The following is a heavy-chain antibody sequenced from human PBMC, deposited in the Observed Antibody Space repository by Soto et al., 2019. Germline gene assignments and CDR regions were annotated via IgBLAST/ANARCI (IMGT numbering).Heavy chain of an antibody. J-gene: IGHJ4*02. CDR1: GGSISSYY. D-gene: IGHD6-19*01. Sequence: SETLSLTCTVSGGSISSYYWSWIRQPPGKGLEWIGYIYYSGSTNYNPSLKSRVTISVDTSKNQFSLKLSSVTAADTAVYYCERLSGYSSGPALDYWGQGTLVTVSS. CDR3: ERLSGYSSGPALDY. V-gene: IGHV4-59*08. CDR2: IYYSGST.